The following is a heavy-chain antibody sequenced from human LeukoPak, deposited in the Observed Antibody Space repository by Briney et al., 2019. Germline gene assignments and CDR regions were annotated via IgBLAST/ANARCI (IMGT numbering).Heavy chain of an antibody. CDR2: IYSSGST. J-gene: IGHJ6*03. CDR1: GFTFRSHG. V-gene: IGHV3-66*01. Sequence: QSGGSLRLSCVASGFTFRSHGMNWVRQAPGKGLEWVSVIYSSGSTYYADSVKGRFTISRDNSKNTLYLQMNSLRAEDTAVYYCARDPYSGGYGDYYYYYMDLWGQGTLVTVSS. CDR3: ARDPYSGGYGDYYYYYMDL. D-gene: IGHD1-26*01.